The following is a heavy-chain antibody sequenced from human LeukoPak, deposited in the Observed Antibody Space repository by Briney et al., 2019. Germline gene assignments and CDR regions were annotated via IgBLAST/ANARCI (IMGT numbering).Heavy chain of an antibody. CDR1: GFTFSTYG. J-gene: IGHJ3*02. D-gene: IGHD5-18*01. Sequence: GGSLRLSCAASGFTFSTYGMHWVRQAPGKGLEWVTFIQYDASNKYYADSLKGRFTISRDSSKDTLYLQMNSLRAEDTAVYYCAKGRGYSYGSQHDAFDIWGQGTMVTVSS. V-gene: IGHV3-30*02. CDR2: IQYDASNK. CDR3: AKGRGYSYGSQHDAFDI.